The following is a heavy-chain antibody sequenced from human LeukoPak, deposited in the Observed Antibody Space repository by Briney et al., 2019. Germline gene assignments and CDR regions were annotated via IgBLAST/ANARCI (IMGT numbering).Heavy chain of an antibody. CDR1: GGSISSYY. Sequence: PSETLSLTCTVSGGSISSYYWSWIRQPPGKGLEWIGYIYYSGSTNYNPPLKSRVTISVDTSKNRFSLKLSSVTAADTAVYYCARSPGGSPDYWGQGTLVTVSS. J-gene: IGHJ4*02. CDR3: ARSPGGSPDY. D-gene: IGHD6-13*01. CDR2: IYYSGST. V-gene: IGHV4-59*01.